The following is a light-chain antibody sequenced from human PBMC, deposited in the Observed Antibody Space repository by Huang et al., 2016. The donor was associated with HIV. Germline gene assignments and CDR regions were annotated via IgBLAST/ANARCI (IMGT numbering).Light chain of an antibody. J-gene: IGKJ1*01. Sequence: EIVMTQSPATLSVSPGERATLSCRASQTVNSNLPRYQHKPGQAPRLLIYGASPRATGVPARFSGSGSGTKFTLTISSLQSEDLAVYYCQQYNNWLAFSQGTKVEIK. CDR2: GAS. V-gene: IGKV3-15*01. CDR1: QTVNSN. CDR3: QQYNNWLA.